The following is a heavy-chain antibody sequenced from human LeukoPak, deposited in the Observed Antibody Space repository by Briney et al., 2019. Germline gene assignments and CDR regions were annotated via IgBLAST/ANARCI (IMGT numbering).Heavy chain of an antibody. V-gene: IGHV3-11*05. CDR2: ISSSSSYT. D-gene: IGHD3-22*01. CDR1: GFTFSDYY. J-gene: IGHJ4*02. CDR3: ARAYYYDSSGPLY. Sequence: PGGSLRLSCATSGFTFSDYYMSWIRQAPGKGLEWVSYISSSSSYTNYADSVKGRFTISRDNAKNSLYLQMNSLRAEDTAVYYCARAYYYDSSGPLYWGQETLVTVSS.